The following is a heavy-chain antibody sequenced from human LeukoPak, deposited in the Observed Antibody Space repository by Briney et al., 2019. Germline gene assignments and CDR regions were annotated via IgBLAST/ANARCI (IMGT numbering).Heavy chain of an antibody. V-gene: IGHV4-4*07. CDR3: ARYMTPNGDFDY. CDR2: IYTSGST. J-gene: IGHJ4*02. Sequence: SETLSLTCTVSGGSISSYYWSWIRQPAGKGLEWIRRIYTSGSTNYNPSLKSRVTMSVDTSKNQFSLKLSSVTAADTAVYYCARYMTPNGDFDYWGQGTLVTVSS. D-gene: IGHD7-27*01. CDR1: GGSISSYY.